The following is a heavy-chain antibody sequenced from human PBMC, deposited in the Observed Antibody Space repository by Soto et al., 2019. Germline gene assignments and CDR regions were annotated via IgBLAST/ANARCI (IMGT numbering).Heavy chain of an antibody. CDR2: ISAYNGDT. CDR3: ARSIWFGELSEDPRYGMDV. D-gene: IGHD3-10*01. V-gene: IGHV1-18*01. CDR1: GYTFSSYG. Sequence: ASVKVSCKASGYTFSSYGISWVRQAPGQGLEWMGWISAYNGDTKYAQKFQGRVTMTTDTSTSTAYMEVSSLRSEDTAVYYCARSIWFGELSEDPRYGMDVWGQGTTVTVSS. J-gene: IGHJ6*02.